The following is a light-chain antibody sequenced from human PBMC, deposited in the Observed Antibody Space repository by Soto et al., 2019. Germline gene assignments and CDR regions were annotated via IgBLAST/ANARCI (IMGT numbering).Light chain of an antibody. V-gene: IGKV3-20*01. CDR2: AAS. CDR1: ESVGISL. J-gene: IGKJ5*01. Sequence: IVLTQSPGSLSFSPGEIATLSCRTSESVGISLLAFYQQKPVQAPRLLIYAASSRATGISDRFSGSGSGTDFTLSINRLDPEDSAVYYCQHNGRSFGQGTRLEIK. CDR3: QHNGRS.